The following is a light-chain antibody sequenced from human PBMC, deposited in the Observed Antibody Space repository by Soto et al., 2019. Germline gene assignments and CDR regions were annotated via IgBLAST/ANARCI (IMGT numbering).Light chain of an antibody. CDR3: HQYGSSPRT. Sequence: EIVLTQSPGTLSLSPGDRATLSCRASQSVSSNFLAWYQQKPGQAPRLLIYGASIRATGIPDMFSVSGSGTDFTLTIRILEPKDFAMYFCHQYGSSPRTFGQWTKLEVK. J-gene: IGKJ1*01. CDR1: QSVSSNF. V-gene: IGKV3-20*01. CDR2: GAS.